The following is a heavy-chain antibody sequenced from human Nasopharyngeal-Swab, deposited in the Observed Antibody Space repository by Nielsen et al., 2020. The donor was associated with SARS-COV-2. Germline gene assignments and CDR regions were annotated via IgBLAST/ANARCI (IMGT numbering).Heavy chain of an antibody. CDR3: ARGRAFHRDIVVVVAAKSPFDY. J-gene: IGHJ4*02. V-gene: IGHV4-59*12. CDR1: GGSIRNYY. CDR2: IYDSGTT. D-gene: IGHD2-15*01. Sequence: GSLRLSCTVSGGSIRNYYWSWIRQPPGKGLEWIGYIYDSGTTSYNPSLKSRVTISGGTSKNQFSLKLSSVAAADTAVYYCARGRAFHRDIVVVVAAKSPFDYWGQGTLVTVSS.